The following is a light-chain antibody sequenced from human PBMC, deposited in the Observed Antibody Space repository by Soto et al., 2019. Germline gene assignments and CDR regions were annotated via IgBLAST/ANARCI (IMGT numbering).Light chain of an antibody. CDR1: SGDVGGYKF. J-gene: IGLJ3*02. V-gene: IGLV2-11*01. CDR3: CSYRGSYTWL. CDR2: DVN. Sequence: QSALTQPRSVSGSPGQSVTISCTGTSGDVGGYKFVSWYRQVPGKVPQLIIFDVNKRTSGVSDRLSGSKSGNTASLTISGLQAEDEADYYCCSYRGSYTWLFGGGTQLTVL.